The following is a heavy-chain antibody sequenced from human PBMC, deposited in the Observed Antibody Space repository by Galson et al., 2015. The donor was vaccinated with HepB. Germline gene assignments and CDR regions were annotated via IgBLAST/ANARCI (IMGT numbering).Heavy chain of an antibody. CDR1: GFTFSSYA. D-gene: IGHD7-27*01. CDR2: IWYEENDK. Sequence: SLRLSCAASGFTFSSYAMHWVRQAPGKGLEWVAVIWYEENDKYYADSVQGRFTISRDNSKNTLYLQMNSLRVEDTAVYYCARRNWGGFDYWGQGALLTVSS. J-gene: IGHJ4*02. V-gene: IGHV3-33*01. CDR3: ARRNWGGFDY.